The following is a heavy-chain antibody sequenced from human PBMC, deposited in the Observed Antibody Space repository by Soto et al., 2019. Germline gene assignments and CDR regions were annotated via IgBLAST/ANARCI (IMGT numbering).Heavy chain of an antibody. D-gene: IGHD6-19*01. Sequence: QVQLVESGGGVVQPGTSLRLSCAASGFTFSSYGMQWVRQAPGKGLEWVAVIWYDGSNKYYVDSVKGRFTISRDNSKNTLYLQMNSLRAEDTVLYYCARGYISGWYSAVDIWGQGTMVTVSS. CDR2: IWYDGSNK. CDR3: ARGYISGWYSAVDI. V-gene: IGHV3-33*01. J-gene: IGHJ3*02. CDR1: GFTFSSYG.